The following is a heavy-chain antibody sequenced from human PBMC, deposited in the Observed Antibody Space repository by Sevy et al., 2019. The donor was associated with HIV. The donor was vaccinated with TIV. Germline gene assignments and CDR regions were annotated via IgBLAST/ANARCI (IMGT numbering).Heavy chain of an antibody. D-gene: IGHD6-19*01. CDR2: IYSGGST. Sequence: GGSLRLSCAASGFTVSSNYMSWVRQAPGKGLEWVSVIYSGGSTYYADSVKGRFTISRDNSKNTLYLQMNSLRAEDTAGYYCARWGVVVAGRYDAFDIWGQGTMVTVSS. CDR3: ARWGVVVAGRYDAFDI. V-gene: IGHV3-53*01. J-gene: IGHJ3*02. CDR1: GFTVSSNY.